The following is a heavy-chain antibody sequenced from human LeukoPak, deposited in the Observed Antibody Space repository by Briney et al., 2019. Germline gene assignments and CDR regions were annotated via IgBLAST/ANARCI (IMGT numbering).Heavy chain of an antibody. V-gene: IGHV4-59*01. D-gene: IGHD3-22*01. CDR1: GGSISSYY. J-gene: IGHJ4*02. Sequence: SETLSLTCTVSGGSISSYYWSWIRQPPGEGLEWIGYIYYSGSTNYNPSLKSRVTISVDTSKNQFSLKLSSVTAADTAVYYCARAPALNYYDSSGSFDYWGQGTLVTVSS. CDR3: ARAPALNYYDSSGSFDY. CDR2: IYYSGST.